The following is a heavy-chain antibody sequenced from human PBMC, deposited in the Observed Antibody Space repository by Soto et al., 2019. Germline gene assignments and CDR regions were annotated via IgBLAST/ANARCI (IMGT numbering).Heavy chain of an antibody. CDR3: ARPNCSSTSCYRIDAFDI. CDR2: IYPGDSDT. D-gene: IGHD2-2*01. CDR1: GYSFTSYW. Sequence: GESLKISCKGSGYSFTSYWIGWVRQMPGKGLEWMGIIYPGDSDTRYSPSFQGQVTISADKSISTAYLQWSSLKASDTAMYYWARPNCSSTSCYRIDAFDIWGQGTMVTVSS. V-gene: IGHV5-51*01. J-gene: IGHJ3*02.